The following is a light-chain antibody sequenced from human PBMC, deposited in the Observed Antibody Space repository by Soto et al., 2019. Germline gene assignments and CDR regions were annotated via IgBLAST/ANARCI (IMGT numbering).Light chain of an antibody. CDR1: QSVSSY. CDR2: DAS. J-gene: IGKJ5*01. V-gene: IGKV3-11*01. Sequence: EIVLTQSPATLSLSPGERATLSCRASQSVSSYLAWYQQKPGQAPRLLIYDASNRATGIPARFSGSGSGTDFTLTLSSLEPEDVAVYYCQQRSNWPGFGQGTRLEIK. CDR3: QQRSNWPG.